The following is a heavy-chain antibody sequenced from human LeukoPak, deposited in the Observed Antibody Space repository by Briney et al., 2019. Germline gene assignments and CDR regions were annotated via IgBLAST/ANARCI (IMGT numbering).Heavy chain of an antibody. CDR1: GFTFSSYG. V-gene: IGHV3-30*18. J-gene: IGHJ4*02. CDR3: AKDTAVAGLRYFDY. Sequence: PGRSLRLSCAASGFTFSSYGMHWVRQAPGKGLEWVAVISYDGSNKYYADSVKGRFTISRDNSKNTLYLQMNSRRAEDTAVYYCAKDTAVAGLRYFDYWGQGTLVTVSS. D-gene: IGHD6-19*01. CDR2: ISYDGSNK.